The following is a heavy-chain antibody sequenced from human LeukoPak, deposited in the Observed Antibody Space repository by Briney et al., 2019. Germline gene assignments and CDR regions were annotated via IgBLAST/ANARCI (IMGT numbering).Heavy chain of an antibody. CDR1: GYTFTTYA. Sequence: GASVKVSCKASGYTFTTYAIHWVRQAPGQRLEWMGWISTYSDNRRYSPKFQGTVTITTDTSASTAYMELSSLRSEDTAVYYCARLGARQMLEYWGQGTLVTVSS. V-gene: IGHV1-3*04. CDR3: ARLGARQMLEY. CDR2: ISTYSDNR. D-gene: IGHD4-17*01. J-gene: IGHJ4*02.